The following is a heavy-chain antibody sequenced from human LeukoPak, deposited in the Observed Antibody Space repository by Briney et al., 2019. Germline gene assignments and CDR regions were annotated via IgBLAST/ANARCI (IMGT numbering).Heavy chain of an antibody. J-gene: IGHJ4*02. CDR1: GGSISSSSHY. CDR2: IYYSGNT. V-gene: IGHV4-39*01. Sequence: SETLSLTCTVSGGSISSSSHYWGWIRQPPGKGLEWIGSIYYSGNTYYNPSLKSRVTISVDTSKNHFSLEVSSVTAADTAVYYCARHENIVVVVAATGFDYWGQGTLVTVSP. CDR3: ARHENIVVVVAATGFDY. D-gene: IGHD2-15*01.